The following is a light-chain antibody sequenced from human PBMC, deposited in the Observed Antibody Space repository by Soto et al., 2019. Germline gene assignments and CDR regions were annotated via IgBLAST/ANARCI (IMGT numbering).Light chain of an antibody. CDR1: QDISSY. CDR3: QKYDSAPT. CDR2: VAS. Sequence: DIQLTQSPSFLSAAIGDRVPIPFRASQDISSYLAWYQQKPGKAPKLLIYVASTLQSGVPSRFSGSGSGTDFTLTISSLQPEDVATYYCQKYDSAPTFGPGTKVDIK. J-gene: IGKJ1*01. V-gene: IGKV1-9*01.